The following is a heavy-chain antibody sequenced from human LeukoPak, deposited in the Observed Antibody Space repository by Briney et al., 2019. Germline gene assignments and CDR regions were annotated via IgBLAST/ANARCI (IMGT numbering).Heavy chain of an antibody. Sequence: GGSLRLSCEASGFTFSTFPMHWVRQTPDKGLEWVAVISDDGRDVYYADSVKGRFTVSRDNSKNTLYLQMHSVSPEDTAVVYCARVGRVSIYPSYMDVWGKGTTVTVSS. CDR2: ISDDGRDV. CDR1: GFTFSTFP. CDR3: ARVGRVSIYPSYMDV. D-gene: IGHD6-6*01. V-gene: IGHV3-30*04. J-gene: IGHJ6*03.